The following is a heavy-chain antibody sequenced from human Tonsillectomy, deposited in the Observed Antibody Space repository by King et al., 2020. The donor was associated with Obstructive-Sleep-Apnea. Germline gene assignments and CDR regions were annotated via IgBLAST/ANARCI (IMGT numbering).Heavy chain of an antibody. J-gene: IGHJ3*01. D-gene: IGHD1-1*01. V-gene: IGHV3-30-3*01. CDR1: GFTLSSYA. CDR3: AGVTGFATHDAFDV. CDR2: ISGDGSII. Sequence: VQLVESGGGVVQPGRSLRLSCAASGFTLSSYALHWVRQAPGKGLEWVAVISGDGSIIYYADSVKGRFTISRDNSKNTQYVQMSSLRTDDTAVYYCAGVTGFATHDAFDVWGQGTMVTVSP.